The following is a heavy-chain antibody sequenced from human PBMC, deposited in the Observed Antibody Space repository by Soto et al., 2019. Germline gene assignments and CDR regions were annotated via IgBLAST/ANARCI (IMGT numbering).Heavy chain of an antibody. CDR3: ARLAPLILAGTSYYHAMDV. V-gene: IGHV4-59*08. D-gene: IGHD6-19*01. J-gene: IGHJ6*02. Sequence: PSETLSLTCTVSGASIITSYWSWILQPPGKGLEWIGYIHYSGSTNYSPSLKSRVTMSLDTSENQFSLKLSSVTAADTAVYYCARLAPLILAGTSYYHAMDVWAQGTTVTVSS. CDR1: GASIITSY. CDR2: IHYSGST.